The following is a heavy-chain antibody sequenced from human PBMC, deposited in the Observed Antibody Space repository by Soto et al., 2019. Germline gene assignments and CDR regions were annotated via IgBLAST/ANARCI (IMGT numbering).Heavy chain of an antibody. V-gene: IGHV4-34*01. CDR1: GGSFSGYY. CDR3: ARGMRTPKSVQNKSFDY. J-gene: IGHJ4*02. CDR2: INHSRST. Sequence: QVQLQQWGAGLLKPSETLSLTCAVYGGSFSGYYWSWIRQPPGKGLEWMGEINHSRSTNYNPSLKSRVTISVDTSKNQFSLKLSSVTAADTAVYYCARGMRTPKSVQNKSFDYWGQGTLVTVSS.